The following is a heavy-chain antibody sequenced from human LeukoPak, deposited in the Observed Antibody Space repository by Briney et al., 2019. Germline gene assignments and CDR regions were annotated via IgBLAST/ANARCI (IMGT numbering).Heavy chain of an antibody. D-gene: IGHD3-16*01. CDR1: GFTFNNYE. Sequence: PGGSLRLSCAASGFTFNNYEFNWVRQAPGKGLEWVSYISSSGSTIYYADSVKGRFTISRDNAKNSLYLQMNSLRAEDTAVYFCARDDGAYYQYSMDVWGKGTTVTFSS. CDR2: ISSSGSTI. CDR3: ARDDGAYYQYSMDV. J-gene: IGHJ6*03. V-gene: IGHV3-48*03.